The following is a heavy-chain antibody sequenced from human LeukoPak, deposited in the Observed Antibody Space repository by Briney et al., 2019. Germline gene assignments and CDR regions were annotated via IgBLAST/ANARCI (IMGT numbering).Heavy chain of an antibody. V-gene: IGHV5-51*01. CDR1: GYSFTSYW. CDR3: ASPQVAGGATPDAFDI. Sequence: GESLKISCKGSGYSFTSYWIGWVRQMPGKGLEWMGIIYPGDSDTRYSPSFQGQVTISADKSISTAYLQWSSLKASDTAMYYCASPQVAGGATPDAFDIWGQGTMVTVSS. J-gene: IGHJ3*02. CDR2: IYPGDSDT. D-gene: IGHD4-17*01.